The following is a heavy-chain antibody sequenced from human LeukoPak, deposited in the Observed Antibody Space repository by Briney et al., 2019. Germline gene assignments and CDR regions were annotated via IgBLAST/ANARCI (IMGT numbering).Heavy chain of an antibody. J-gene: IGHJ6*02. D-gene: IGHD2-21*02. Sequence: ASVKVSCKASGYTFTSYGISWARQAPGQGLEWMGWISAYNGNTNYAQKLQGRVTMTTDTSTSTAYMELSSLRSEDTAVYYCARDIVVVTAKGEDYYYGMDVWGQGTTVTVSS. CDR3: ARDIVVVTAKGEDYYYGMDV. V-gene: IGHV1-18*01. CDR1: GYTFTSYG. CDR2: ISAYNGNT.